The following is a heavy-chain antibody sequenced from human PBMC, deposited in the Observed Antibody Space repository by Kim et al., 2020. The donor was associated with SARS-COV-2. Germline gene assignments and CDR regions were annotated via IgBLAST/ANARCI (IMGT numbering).Heavy chain of an antibody. CDR1: GFTFSSYE. V-gene: IGHV3-48*03. D-gene: IGHD3-10*01. CDR3: ATGTNITMVRELYKGYFDY. Sequence: GGSLRLSCAASGFTFSSYEMNWVRQAPGKGLEWVSYISSSGSTIYYADSVKGRFTISRDNAKNSLYLQMNSLRAEDTAVYYCATGTNITMVRELYKGYFDYWGQGTLVTVSS. CDR2: ISSSGSTI. J-gene: IGHJ4*02.